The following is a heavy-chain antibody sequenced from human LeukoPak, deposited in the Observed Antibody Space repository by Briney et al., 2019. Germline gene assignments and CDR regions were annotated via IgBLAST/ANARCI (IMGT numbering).Heavy chain of an antibody. J-gene: IGHJ2*01. CDR1: GFSLSTSGVC. CDR3: ARMTQQLVYWYFDL. D-gene: IGHD6-13*01. V-gene: IGHV2-70*01. Sequence: SGPTHVTPTQTLTLTCTFTGFSLSTSGVCVSWIRQPPGKALEWLALIAWDDEKYYSTSRKTRLTISKDTSKNQVVLTMTNMDPVDTATYYCARMTQQLVYWYFDLWGRGTLVTVSS. CDR2: IAWDDEK.